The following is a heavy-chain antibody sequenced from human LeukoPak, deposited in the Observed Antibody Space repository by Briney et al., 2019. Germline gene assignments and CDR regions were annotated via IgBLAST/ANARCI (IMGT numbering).Heavy chain of an antibody. CDR3: ARARFLEWLIFDY. D-gene: IGHD3-3*01. Sequence: GGSLRLSCAASGFTFSSYSMNWVRQAPGKGLEWVSYITGHSSTIYYADSVKGRFTISRDNAKNSLYLQMNSLRAEDTAVYYCARARFLEWLIFDYWGQGTLVTVSS. V-gene: IGHV3-48*01. CDR2: ITGHSSTI. J-gene: IGHJ4*02. CDR1: GFTFSSYS.